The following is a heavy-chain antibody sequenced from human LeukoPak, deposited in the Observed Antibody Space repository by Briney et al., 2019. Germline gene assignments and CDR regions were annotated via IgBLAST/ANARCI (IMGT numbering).Heavy chain of an antibody. D-gene: IGHD1-1*01. CDR2: ISAYNGNT. CDR1: GYTFTSYG. V-gene: IGHV1-18*01. Sequence: ASVKVSCKASGYTFTSYGISWVRQAPGQGLEWMGWISAYNGNTNYAQKLQGRVTMTTDTSTSTAYTELRSLRSDDTAVYHCARDLKPLNWNEPQRLDPWGQGTLVTVSS. CDR3: ARDLKPLNWNEPQRLDP. J-gene: IGHJ5*02.